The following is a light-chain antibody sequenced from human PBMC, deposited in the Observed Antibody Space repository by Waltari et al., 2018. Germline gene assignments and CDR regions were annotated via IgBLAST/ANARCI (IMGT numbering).Light chain of an antibody. CDR3: QQRINWLT. Sequence: LAVAAVEIGWNYVAWYQQKPRQAPMRLIYDTSNRTSGIPARFSSSGSGTDFALTICSLEPEDCALYYCQQRINWLTFGGGTKVEIK. J-gene: IGKJ4*01. V-gene: IGKV3-11*01. CDR1: EIGWNY. CDR2: DTS.